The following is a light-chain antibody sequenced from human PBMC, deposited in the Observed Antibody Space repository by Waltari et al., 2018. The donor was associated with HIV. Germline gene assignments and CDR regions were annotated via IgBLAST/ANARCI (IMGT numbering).Light chain of an antibody. CDR2: WAS. Sequence: DIVMSQSPDSLAVSLGERATINCKSSQSVLYISNNKNYLAWYQQKPGQPPKLLIYWASTRESGVPDRFSGSGSGPDFTLTISSLQAEDVAVYYCQQYYSFPLTFGGGTKLEIK. CDR3: QQYYSFPLT. J-gene: IGKJ4*01. CDR1: QSVLYISNNKNY. V-gene: IGKV4-1*01.